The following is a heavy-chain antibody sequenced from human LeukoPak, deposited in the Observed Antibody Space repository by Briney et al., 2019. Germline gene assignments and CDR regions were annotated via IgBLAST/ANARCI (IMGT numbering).Heavy chain of an antibody. J-gene: IGHJ4*02. D-gene: IGHD4-23*01. CDR3: TRHPGGNAAHRFDY. CDR1: GGSISSSSYY. Sequence: SETLSLTCTVSGGSISSSSYYWGWIRQPPGKGLEWIGYIHYNGDTNYNPSLKSRVTISVDTSKNQFSLNLNSVTAADTAVYYCTRHPGGNAAHRFDYWGQGFLVTVSS. CDR2: IHYNGDT. V-gene: IGHV4-61*05.